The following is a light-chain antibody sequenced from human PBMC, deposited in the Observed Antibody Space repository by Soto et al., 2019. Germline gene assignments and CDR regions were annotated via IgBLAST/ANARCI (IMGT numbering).Light chain of an antibody. CDR2: AAS. CDR3: QQYNGYGR. CDR1: QSVSDS. Sequence: GDRVTITCRANQSVSDSLSWYQQKPGKVPKLLIYAASSLRSGVPSRFSGSGSGTEFTLTISSLDPDDFATYYCQQYNGYGRFGQGTKVDIK. V-gene: IGKV1-16*01. J-gene: IGKJ1*01.